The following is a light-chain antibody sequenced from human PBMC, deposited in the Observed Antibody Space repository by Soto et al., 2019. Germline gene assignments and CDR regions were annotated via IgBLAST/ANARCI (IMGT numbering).Light chain of an antibody. V-gene: IGKV3-20*01. CDR1: QTVLTNY. CDR3: QHYNSYSEA. J-gene: IGKJ1*01. CDR2: GAS. Sequence: EIVLRQSPGTLSLAPGKRATLSCRASQTVLTNYLAWYQQRPGQAPRLLIYGASSRAAGIPDRFIGSGSGTDFTLTISSLQPDDFATYYCQHYNSYSEAFGQGTKVDIK.